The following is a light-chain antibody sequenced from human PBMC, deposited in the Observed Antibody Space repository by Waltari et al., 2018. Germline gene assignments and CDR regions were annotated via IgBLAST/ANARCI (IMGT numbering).Light chain of an antibody. J-gene: IGKJ1*01. CDR3: QQYNNWPPWT. V-gene: IGKV3-15*01. CDR2: GAS. Sequence: EIVMTQSPATLSVSPGERATLSCRASPSVRTNLVWYQQKHGQAPRLLIYGASTRVTGIPARFSGSGSGTEFTLTIRSLQSEDFAVYYCQQYNNWPPWTFGQGTKVEIK. CDR1: PSVRTN.